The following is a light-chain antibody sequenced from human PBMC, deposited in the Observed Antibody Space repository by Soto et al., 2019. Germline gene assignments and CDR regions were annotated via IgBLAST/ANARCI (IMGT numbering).Light chain of an antibody. Sequence: DIVVTQSPATLSASPGERVTLSCRASQFVSSRLAWYQQRPGQVPRLLIYGTSTRAPGIPERFSGGGSGTNFTLTITRLEPEDFAVYYCQHYGGSFTFGPGTKVDIK. V-gene: IGKV3-20*01. J-gene: IGKJ3*01. CDR2: GTS. CDR1: QFVSSR. CDR3: QHYGGSFT.